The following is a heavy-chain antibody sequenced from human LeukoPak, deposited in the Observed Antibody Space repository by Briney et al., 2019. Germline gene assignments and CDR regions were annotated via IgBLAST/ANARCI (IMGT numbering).Heavy chain of an antibody. J-gene: IGHJ4*02. D-gene: IGHD2-21*02. V-gene: IGHV3-30*02. CDR3: ARRAYCGGDCYSPVDY. CDR2: IRYDGSNK. Sequence: PGGSLRLSCAASGFTFSSYGMHWVRQAPGKGLEWVAFIRYDGSNKYYADYVKGRFTISRDNAKNSLYLQMNSLRAEDTAVYYCARRAYCGGDCYSPVDYWGQGTLVTVSS. CDR1: GFTFSSYG.